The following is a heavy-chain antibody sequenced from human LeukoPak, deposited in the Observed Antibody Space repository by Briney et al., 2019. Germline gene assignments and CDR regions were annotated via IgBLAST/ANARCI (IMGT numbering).Heavy chain of an antibody. Sequence: SETLSLTCTVSGGSLSSISYYWGWLGHPPGKGLDGIGSVYYNGKTYYNPPLKSLDTISVHSSKNQFSLKLSSVTAEDTAVYYCARAGLETYYGKSYFDYWGQGTLVTVSS. CDR2: VYYNGKT. D-gene: IGHD3-10*01. J-gene: IGHJ4*02. V-gene: IGHV4-39*01. CDR1: GGSLSSISYY. CDR3: ARAGLETYYGKSYFDY.